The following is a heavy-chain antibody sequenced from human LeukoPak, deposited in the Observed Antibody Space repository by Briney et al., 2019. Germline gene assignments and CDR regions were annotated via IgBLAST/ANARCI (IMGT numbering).Heavy chain of an antibody. V-gene: IGHV3-48*03. Sequence: PGGSLRLSCAISGFTFSGCELTWVRQAPGKGLEWISYIGRSGNTIYYADSVKGRFTISRDNAKKALYLQMNSLRADDTAVYYCTRDEDEELVRDYWGQGTLVTVSS. CDR3: TRDEDEELVRDY. CDR2: IGRSGNTI. CDR1: GFTFSGCE. J-gene: IGHJ4*02. D-gene: IGHD6-13*01.